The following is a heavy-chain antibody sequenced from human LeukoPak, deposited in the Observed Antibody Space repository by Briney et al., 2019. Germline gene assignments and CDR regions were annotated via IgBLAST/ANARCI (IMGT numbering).Heavy chain of an antibody. Sequence: ASVKVSCKVSGYTLTELSMHWVRQAPGKGLEWVGGFDPEDGETIYAQKFQGRVTMTEDTSTDTAYMELTSLRSEDTAVYYCATVSGIVATKYYFDYWGQGTLVTVPS. CDR3: ATVSGIVATKYYFDY. CDR1: GYTLTELS. D-gene: IGHD5-12*01. CDR2: FDPEDGET. J-gene: IGHJ4*02. V-gene: IGHV1-24*01.